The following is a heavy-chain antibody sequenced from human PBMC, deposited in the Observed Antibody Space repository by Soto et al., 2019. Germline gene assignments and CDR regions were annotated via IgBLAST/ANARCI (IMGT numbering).Heavy chain of an antibody. J-gene: IGHJ6*02. V-gene: IGHV1-18*01. D-gene: IGHD3-3*01. CDR2: TISYKTDT. CDR3: ARCHGVIRGAMDV. Sequence: QVQLVQSGGEVKKPGASVKVYCKSSGYRFENYAMHWVRQAPGQGVEWMGWTISYKTDTFCADKYQERVSMNTHTSTGAANMELRSLRSADAAVYYRARCHGVIRGAMDVWGQGTSVPVSS. CDR1: GYRFENYA.